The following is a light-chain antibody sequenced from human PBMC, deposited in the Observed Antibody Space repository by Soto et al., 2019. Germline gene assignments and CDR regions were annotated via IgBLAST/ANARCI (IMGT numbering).Light chain of an antibody. Sequence: QSALTQPASVSGSPGQSITISCTGTSSDVGGYNYASWYQQHPGKAPKLMIYEVSNRPSGVSSRFSGSKSGNTASLTISGLQAEDEVDYYCSSYTTSSTLEVFGTGTKVTV. CDR3: SSYTTSSTLEV. CDR2: EVS. J-gene: IGLJ1*01. V-gene: IGLV2-14*01. CDR1: SSDVGGYNY.